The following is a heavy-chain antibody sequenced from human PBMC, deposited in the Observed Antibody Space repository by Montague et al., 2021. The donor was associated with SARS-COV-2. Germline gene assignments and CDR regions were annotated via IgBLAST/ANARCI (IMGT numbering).Heavy chain of an antibody. CDR2: ISISGST. Sequence: TLSLTCTVSGASISSGSYYWSWIRQPAGKGLEWIGRISISGSTNYNPSLKSRVTMSVDTSKNQFSLKLSSVTAADTAVYYCARDIAVAGLFDYWGQGTLVTVSS. CDR3: ARDIAVAGLFDY. D-gene: IGHD6-19*01. V-gene: IGHV4-61*02. CDR1: GASISSGSYY. J-gene: IGHJ4*02.